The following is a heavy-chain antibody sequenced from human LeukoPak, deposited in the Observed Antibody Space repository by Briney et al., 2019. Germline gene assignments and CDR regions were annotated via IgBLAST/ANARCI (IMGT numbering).Heavy chain of an antibody. J-gene: IGHJ5*02. Sequence: ASVKVSCKASGYTFTSYDINWVRQATGQGLEWMGWMNPNSGNTGYAQKFQGRVTMTRNTSISTAYMELSSLRSEDTAVYYCARRGQRWRYGSGSYSEGWFDPWGQGTLVTVSS. CDR2: MNPNSGNT. D-gene: IGHD3-10*01. V-gene: IGHV1-8*01. CDR3: ARRGQRWRYGSGSYSEGWFDP. CDR1: GYTFTSYD.